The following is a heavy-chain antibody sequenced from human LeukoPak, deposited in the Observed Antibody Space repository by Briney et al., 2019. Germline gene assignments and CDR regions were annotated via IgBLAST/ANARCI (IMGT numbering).Heavy chain of an antibody. CDR1: GFTFSSYE. CDR3: AREYCSSTSCYLGGQDFDY. V-gene: IGHV3-48*03. CDR2: IRSSGNII. D-gene: IGHD2-2*01. Sequence: GGSLRLSCAASGFTFSSYEMNWVRQAPGKGLEWVSYIRSSGNIIYYADSVKGRFTISRDNAKNSLYLQMNSLRAEDTAVYYCAREYCSSTSCYLGGQDFDYWGQGTLVTVSS. J-gene: IGHJ4*02.